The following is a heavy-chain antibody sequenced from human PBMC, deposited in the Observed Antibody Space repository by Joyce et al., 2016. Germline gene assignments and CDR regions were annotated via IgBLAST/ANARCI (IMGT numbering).Heavy chain of an antibody. Sequence: GINFGSYGMNWVRQAPGKGLDWVSSINGRGGDTFYADSVKGRFTISRDGSKSTVYLQMDSLRAEDTAVYYCAKCSVYSSGWCNSFDPWGQGTLVSVSS. D-gene: IGHD6-19*01. CDR2: INGRGGDT. J-gene: IGHJ5*02. CDR3: AKCSVYSSGWCNSFDP. V-gene: IGHV3-23*01. CDR1: GINFGSYG.